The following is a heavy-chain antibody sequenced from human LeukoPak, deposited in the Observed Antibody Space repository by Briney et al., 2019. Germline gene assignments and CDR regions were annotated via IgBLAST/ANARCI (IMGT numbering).Heavy chain of an antibody. Sequence: SETLSLTCTVSGGSISSSHYYWGWIRQPPGKGLEWIGSINYSGTTYYSPSLKSRVTMSVDTSKNQFSLTLTSVTAADTAVYSCARQHLGSGCIDYWGQGTLVTVSS. CDR1: GGSISSSHYY. J-gene: IGHJ4*02. D-gene: IGHD6-19*01. CDR3: ARQHLGSGCIDY. V-gene: IGHV4-39*01. CDR2: INYSGTT.